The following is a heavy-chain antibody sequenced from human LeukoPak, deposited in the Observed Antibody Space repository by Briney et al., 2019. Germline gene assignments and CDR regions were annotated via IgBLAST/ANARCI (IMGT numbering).Heavy chain of an antibody. D-gene: IGHD3-3*01. CDR2: IRSSGTAI. V-gene: IGHV3-48*04. J-gene: IGHJ4*02. Sequence: PGGSLRLSCAASGFTFSGYTLIWVRQAPGKGLEWVSYIRSSGTAIYDADSVKGRFTISRDNAKNSLYLQMNSLRVEDTAVYYCARIWWSGYYETYYFDFWGQGTLVTVSS. CDR1: GFTFSGYT. CDR3: ARIWWSGYYETYYFDF.